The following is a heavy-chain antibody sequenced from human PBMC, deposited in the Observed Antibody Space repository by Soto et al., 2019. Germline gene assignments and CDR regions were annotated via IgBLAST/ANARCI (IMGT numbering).Heavy chain of an antibody. V-gene: IGHV3-48*02. J-gene: IGHJ4*02. CDR1: GFTFSGYS. Sequence: GGTLRLSCKASGFTFSGYSMDWVRQAPGKGLEWIAYISGGGVPVYYADSVKGRFTISRDNAKNSLYLQLNHLRDEDTAIYYCARGRANYYCDFWGQGAMVTV. D-gene: IGHD1-1*01. CDR3: ARGRANYYCDF. CDR2: ISGGGVPV.